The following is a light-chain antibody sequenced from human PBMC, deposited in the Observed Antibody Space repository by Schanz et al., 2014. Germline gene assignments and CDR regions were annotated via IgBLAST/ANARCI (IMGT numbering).Light chain of an antibody. Sequence: QSALTQPASVSGSPGQSITISCTGTSSDVGVYNYVSWYQQLPGKAPKLMIYDASNRPSGVSNRFSGSKSAYTASLTISGLQAEDEADYYCSSYATPNTLGFGGGTKLTVL. CDR3: SSYATPNTLG. CDR1: SSDVGVYNY. CDR2: DAS. V-gene: IGLV2-14*03. J-gene: IGLJ2*01.